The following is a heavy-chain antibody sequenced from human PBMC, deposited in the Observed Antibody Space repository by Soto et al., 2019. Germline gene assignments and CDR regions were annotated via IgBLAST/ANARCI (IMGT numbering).Heavy chain of an antibody. CDR1: GGSISSDNW. V-gene: IGHV4-4*02. J-gene: IGHJ4*02. CDR2: IYHSGGT. CDR3: ARHGGFSFDS. D-gene: IGHD3-3*01. Sequence: QVQLQESGPGLVNPSGPLSLTCAVSGGSISSDNWWSWVRQPPGKGLEWIGEIYHSGGTHYNPSLKSRVTISAHKSKHLISPELSSVTAADTAVYFCARHGGFSFDSWGQGPLVTVSS.